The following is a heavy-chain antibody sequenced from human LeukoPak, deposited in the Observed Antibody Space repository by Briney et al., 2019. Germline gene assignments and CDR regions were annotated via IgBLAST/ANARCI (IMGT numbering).Heavy chain of an antibody. J-gene: IGHJ4*02. CDR2: IYPGDSDT. CDR3: ARSLTPDYFDY. Sequence: GESLKISCKCSGYSFTTYWIGWARQMPGKGLEWMGIIYPGDSDTRYSPSFQGQVTISADKSITTAYLQWSSLKASDTAIYYCARSLTPDYFDYWGQGTLVTVSS. V-gene: IGHV5-51*01. CDR1: GYSFTTYW.